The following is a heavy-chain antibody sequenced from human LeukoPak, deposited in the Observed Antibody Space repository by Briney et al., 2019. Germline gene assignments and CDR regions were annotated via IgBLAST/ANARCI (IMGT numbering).Heavy chain of an antibody. D-gene: IGHD2-2*01. CDR2: INPSGGST. J-gene: IGHJ3*02. Sequence: ASVKVSCKASGYAFSSFGIGWVRQAPGQGLEWMGIINPSGGSTSYAQKFQGRVTMTRDTSTCTVYMELSSLTSEDTAVYYCARGRGVVVPAAPTGDPFDIWGQGTMVTVSS. V-gene: IGHV1-46*01. CDR1: GYAFSSFG. CDR3: ARGRGVVVPAAPTGDPFDI.